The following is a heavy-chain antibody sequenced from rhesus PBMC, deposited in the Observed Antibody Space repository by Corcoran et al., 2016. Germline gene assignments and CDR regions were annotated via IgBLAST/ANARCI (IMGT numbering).Heavy chain of an antibody. D-gene: IGHD5-30*01. J-gene: IGHJ4*01. Sequence: QVQLQESGPGLVKPSETLSLTCAVSGGSISRSNWWSWIRQPPGKGMEWIGFISWSRCTTSSNPSLKSRVTISKDTSKSQFSLKLSSVTAADTAVYYCAASRGYSGYSYPDYWGQGVLVTVSS. CDR1: GGSISRSNW. CDR3: AASRGYSGYSYPDY. V-gene: IGHV4-65*02. CDR2: ISWSRCTT.